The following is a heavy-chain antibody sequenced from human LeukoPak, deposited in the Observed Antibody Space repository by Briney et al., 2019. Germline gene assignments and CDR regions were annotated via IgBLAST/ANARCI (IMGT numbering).Heavy chain of an antibody. CDR2: ISGTGLTI. J-gene: IGHJ4*02. CDR1: GFTFSSYE. D-gene: IGHD6-19*01. Sequence: PGGSLRLSCAASGFTFSSYEMNWVRQAPGKGLEWVSYISGTGLTIYYADSVKGRFTISRDNAKNSLYLQMNSLRAEDTSVYYCARDIFTVAGAVDYWGQGTLVTVSS. CDR3: ARDIFTVAGAVDY. V-gene: IGHV3-48*03.